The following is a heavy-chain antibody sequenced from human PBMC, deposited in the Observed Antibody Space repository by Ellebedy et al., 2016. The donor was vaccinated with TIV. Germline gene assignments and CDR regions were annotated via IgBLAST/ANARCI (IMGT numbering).Heavy chain of an antibody. J-gene: IGHJ4*02. D-gene: IGHD5-24*01. CDR1: GFTFSSYS. CDR2: IREDGSWI. CDR3: TRDEGSPVNYQFDY. Sequence: GESLKISCAASGFTFSSYSMSWVRQAPGKGLEWVAHIREDGSWIFYADSVKGRFTISRDNARNSLYLQMNSLGAEDTAVYYCTRDEGSPVNYQFDYWGRGTLVTVSS. V-gene: IGHV3-7*01.